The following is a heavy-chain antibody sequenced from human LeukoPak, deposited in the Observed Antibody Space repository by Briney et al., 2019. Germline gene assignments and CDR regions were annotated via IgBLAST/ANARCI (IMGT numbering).Heavy chain of an antibody. CDR3: ARGIVSSGYY. V-gene: IGHV4-38-2*02. J-gene: IGHJ4*02. Sequence: PSETLSLTCTVSGYSISSGYYWGWIRQPPGKGLEWIGSIYHSGSTYYNPSLKSRVTISVDTSKNQFSLKLSSVTAADTAVYYCARGIVSSGYYWGQGTLVTVSS. D-gene: IGHD3-22*01. CDR2: IYHSGST. CDR1: GYSISSGYY.